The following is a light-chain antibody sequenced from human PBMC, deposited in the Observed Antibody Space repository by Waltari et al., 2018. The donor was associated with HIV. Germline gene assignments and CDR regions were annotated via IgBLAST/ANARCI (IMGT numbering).Light chain of an antibody. V-gene: IGKV4-1*01. CDR1: QSILFFSNNKNC. J-gene: IGKJ2*01. CDR3: QQYYDIPYT. CDR2: WAS. Sequence: DIVMTQSPDSLAVSLGERATINCQASQSILFFSNNKNCLAWFQQKPGQPPKLLIYWASTREIGVPDRFSGSESGTDFTLTISTLQAEDVGVYYCQQYYDIPYTFGQGTKLEIK.